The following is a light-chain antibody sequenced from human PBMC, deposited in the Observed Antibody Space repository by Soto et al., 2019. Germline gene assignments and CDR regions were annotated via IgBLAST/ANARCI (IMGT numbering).Light chain of an antibody. CDR3: SSYAARGTLV. V-gene: IGLV2-14*01. CDR2: EVS. Sequence: QSVLTQPASVSGSPGQSIIISCTGTSSDVGGYNYVSWYQQHPGKAPKVIIYEVSNRPSGVADRFSASKSGNTASLTISGLQTEDEGDYYCSSYAARGTLVFGGGTKVTVL. J-gene: IGLJ3*02. CDR1: SSDVGGYNY.